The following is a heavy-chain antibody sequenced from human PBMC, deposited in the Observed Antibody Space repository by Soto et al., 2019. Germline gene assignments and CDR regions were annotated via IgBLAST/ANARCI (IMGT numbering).Heavy chain of an antibody. V-gene: IGHV3-9*01. CDR3: AKSGAG. Sequence: GGSLRLSCAASGFTFDDYAMHWVRQAPGKGLEWVSGISWNSGSIGYADSVKGRFTISRDNAKNSLYLLMNSLRAEDTALYYCAKSGAGWGQGTMVTVSS. D-gene: IGHD4-17*01. CDR1: GFTFDDYA. J-gene: IGHJ3*01. CDR2: ISWNSGSI.